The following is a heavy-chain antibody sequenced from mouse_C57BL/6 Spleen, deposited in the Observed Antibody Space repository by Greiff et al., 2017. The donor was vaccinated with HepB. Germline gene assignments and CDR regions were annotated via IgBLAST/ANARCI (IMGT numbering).Heavy chain of an antibody. V-gene: IGHV10-3*01. Sequence: EVQLVESGGGLVQPKGSLKLSCAASGFTFNTYAMHWVRQAPGKGLEWVARIRSKSSNYATYYADSVKDRFTISRDDSQSMLYLQMNNLKTEDTAMYYSVGAYYSNYDYAMDYWGQGTSVTVSS. CDR1: GFTFNTYA. CDR3: VGAYYSNYDYAMDY. CDR2: IRSKSSNYAT. D-gene: IGHD2-5*01. J-gene: IGHJ4*01.